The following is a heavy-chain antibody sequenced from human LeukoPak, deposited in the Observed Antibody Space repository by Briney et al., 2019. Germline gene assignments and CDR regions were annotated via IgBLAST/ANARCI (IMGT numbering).Heavy chain of an antibody. D-gene: IGHD3-3*01. J-gene: IGHJ3*01. CDR3: ARVRFLDAFDV. CDR2: IDYSGST. V-gene: IGHV4-59*01. CDR1: GGSISTYY. Sequence: PSETLSLTCTVSGGSISTYYWSWIRQPPGKGLEWIGYIDYSGSTNYNPSLKSRVTISVDTSKNQSSLKLNSVTAADTAVYYCARVRFLDAFDVWGQGTMVTVSS.